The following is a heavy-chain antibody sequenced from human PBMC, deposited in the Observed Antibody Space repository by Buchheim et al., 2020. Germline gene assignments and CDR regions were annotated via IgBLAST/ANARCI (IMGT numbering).Heavy chain of an antibody. J-gene: IGHJ6*02. CDR1: GFTFSSYA. CDR3: AKDPASYYGSGSYYPLYYYYGMDV. D-gene: IGHD3-10*01. CDR2: ISGSGGST. V-gene: IGHV3-23*01. Sequence: EVQLLESGGGLVQPGGYLRLSCAASGFTFSSYAMSWVRQAPGKGLEWVSAISGSGGSTYYADSVKGRFTISRDNSKNTLYLQMNSLRAEDTAVYYCAKDPASYYGSGSYYPLYYYYGMDVWGQGTT.